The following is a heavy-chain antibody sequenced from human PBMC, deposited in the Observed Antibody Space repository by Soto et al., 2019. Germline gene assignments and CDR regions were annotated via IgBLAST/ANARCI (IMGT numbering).Heavy chain of an antibody. CDR3: ARCQDYGDLYYFDY. V-gene: IGHV4-59*08. CDR1: GGSISSYY. J-gene: IGHJ4*02. Sequence: SETLSLTCTVSGGSISSYYWSWIRQPPGKGLEWIGYIYYSGSTNYNPSLKSRVTISVDTSKNQFSLKLSSVTAADTAVYYCARCQDYGDLYYFDYWGQGTLVTVSS. D-gene: IGHD4-17*01. CDR2: IYYSGST.